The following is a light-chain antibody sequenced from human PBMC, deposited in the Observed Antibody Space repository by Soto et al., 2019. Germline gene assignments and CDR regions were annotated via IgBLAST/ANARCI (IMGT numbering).Light chain of an antibody. Sequence: DIVMTQSPLSLPVTPGEPASISYRSSQSLLHSNGYNYLDWYLQKPGQSPQLLIYLGSNRASGVPDRFSGSGSGTDFTLKISRVEAEDVGVYYCMQALQTPPTFGQGTKVEFK. V-gene: IGKV2-28*01. CDR1: QSLLHSNGYNY. CDR2: LGS. CDR3: MQALQTPPT. J-gene: IGKJ1*01.